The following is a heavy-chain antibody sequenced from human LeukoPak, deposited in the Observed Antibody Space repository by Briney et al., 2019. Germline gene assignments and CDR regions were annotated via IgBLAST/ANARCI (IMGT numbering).Heavy chain of an antibody. CDR3: ARDRGDSGYDL. CDR2: ISSSSSTI. Sequence: GGSLRLSCAASGFTFSSCSMNWVRQAPGKGLEWVSYISSSSSTIYYADSVKGRFTISRDNAKNSLYLQMNSLRAEDTAVYYCARDRGDSGYDLWGQGTLVTVSS. J-gene: IGHJ4*02. V-gene: IGHV3-48*04. D-gene: IGHD5-12*01. CDR1: GFTFSSCS.